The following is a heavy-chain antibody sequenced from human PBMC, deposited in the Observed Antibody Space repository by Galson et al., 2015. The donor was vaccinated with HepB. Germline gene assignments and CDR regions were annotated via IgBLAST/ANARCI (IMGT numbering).Heavy chain of an antibody. CDR1: GGTFSSYA. CDR3: ASTVTTYYYYYYMDV. CDR2: IIPIVNIT. V-gene: IGHV1-69*10. D-gene: IGHD4-11*01. Sequence: SVKVSCKASGGTFSSYAITWVRQAPGQGLEWMGGIIPIVNITDYAQKFQGRVTITADKSTSTAYMELSSLRSEDTAVYYCASTVTTYYYYYYMDVWGKGTTVSVSS. J-gene: IGHJ6*03.